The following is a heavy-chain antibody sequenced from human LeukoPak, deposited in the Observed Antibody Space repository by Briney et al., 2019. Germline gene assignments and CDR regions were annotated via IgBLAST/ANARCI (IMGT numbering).Heavy chain of an antibody. V-gene: IGHV1-69*01. CDR1: GGTFSSYA. CDR2: IIPIFGTA. CDR3: ARKLRLGGNWFDP. J-gene: IGHJ5*02. D-gene: IGHD1-26*01. Sequence: SVKVSCKASGGTFSSYAISWVRQAPGQGLEWMGGIIPIFGTANYAQKFQGRVTITADESTSTAYMELSSLRSEDTALYYCARKLRLGGNWFDPWGQGTLVTVSS.